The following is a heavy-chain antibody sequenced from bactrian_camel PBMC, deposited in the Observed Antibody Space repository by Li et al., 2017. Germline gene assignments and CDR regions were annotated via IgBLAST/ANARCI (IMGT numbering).Heavy chain of an antibody. J-gene: IGHJ6*01. CDR2: IYGSGGVT. V-gene: IGHV3S1*01. CDR3: AKDTTPDAQWDFDY. CDR1: GYSYC. D-gene: IGHD1*01. Sequence: LVESGGGLVQPGGSLRLSCVVSGYSYCMGWFRQAPGKEREGVARIYGSGGVTFYADSVEGRFTIARDDVQNTLYLQLNSLRTEDTGMYYCAKDTTPDAQWDFDYWGQGTQVTVS.